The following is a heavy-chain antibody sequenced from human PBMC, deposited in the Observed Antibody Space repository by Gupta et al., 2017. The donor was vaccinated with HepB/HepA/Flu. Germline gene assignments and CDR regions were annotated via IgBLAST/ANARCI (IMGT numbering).Heavy chain of an antibody. V-gene: IGHV3-30*18. CDR2: ISFDGSEK. CDR3: AKDRYYYDSSGYYYYFDY. J-gene: IGHJ4*02. D-gene: IGHD3-22*01. Sequence: QMQLVESGGGVVQPGRSLRLPCASSGFSFSSYGIHWVRQAPGKGLEWVAVISFDGSEKSYADSVRGRFTIFRDNSKNTLYLQMNSLRADDTAVYYCAKDRYYYDSSGYYYYFDYWGQGTLVTVSA. CDR1: GFSFSSYG.